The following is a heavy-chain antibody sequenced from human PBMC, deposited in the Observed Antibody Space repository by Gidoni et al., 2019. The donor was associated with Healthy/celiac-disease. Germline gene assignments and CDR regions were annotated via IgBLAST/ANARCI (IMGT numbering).Heavy chain of an antibody. Sequence: QVQLVQSGAEVKKPGASVKVSCKASVYPFTSYDINWVRQATGQGLEWMGWMNPNSGNTGYAQKFQGRVTMTRNTSISTAYMELSSLRSEDTAVYYCARGPSLVVVAATPGWFDPWGQGTLVTVSS. V-gene: IGHV1-8*01. CDR1: VYPFTSYD. CDR2: MNPNSGNT. J-gene: IGHJ5*02. CDR3: ARGPSLVVVAATPGWFDP. D-gene: IGHD2-15*01.